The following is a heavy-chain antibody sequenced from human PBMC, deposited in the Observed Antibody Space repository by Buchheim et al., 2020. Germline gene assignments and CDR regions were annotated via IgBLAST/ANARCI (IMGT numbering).Heavy chain of an antibody. Sequence: QVQLVESGGGVVQPGRSLRLSCAASGFTFSSYGMHWVRQAPGKGLEWVAVIWYDGSNKYYADSVKGRFTIPRDNSKNTLYLQMNSLRAEDTAVYYCARSPQRSGYDWVYYYYGMDVRGQGTT. CDR1: GFTFSSYG. CDR2: IWYDGSNK. CDR3: ARSPQRSGYDWVYYYYGMDV. D-gene: IGHD5-12*01. V-gene: IGHV3-33*01. J-gene: IGHJ6*02.